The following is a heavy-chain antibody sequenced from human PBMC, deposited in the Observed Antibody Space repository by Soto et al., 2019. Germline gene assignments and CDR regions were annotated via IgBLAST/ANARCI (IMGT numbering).Heavy chain of an antibody. CDR1: GGSISSGDYY. Sequence: SETLSLTCTVSGGSISSGDYYWSWIRQPPGKGLEWIGYIYYSGSTYYNPSLKSRVTISVDTSKNQFSLKLSSVTAADTAVYYCARGRTYYYDSSGYYGSFFDYWGQGTLVT. CDR2: IYYSGST. J-gene: IGHJ4*02. V-gene: IGHV4-30-4*01. D-gene: IGHD3-22*01. CDR3: ARGRTYYYDSSGYYGSFFDY.